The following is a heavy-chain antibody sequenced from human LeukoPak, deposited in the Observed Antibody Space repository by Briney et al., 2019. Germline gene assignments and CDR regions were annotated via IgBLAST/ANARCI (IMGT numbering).Heavy chain of an antibody. CDR1: RFTFSNYG. Sequence: GGSLRLSCAASRFTFSNYGMHWVRQAPGTGLEWVAVISYDGSKKYYSDSVKGRFTISRDNSKNKLYLQMNSLRAEDTAVYYCVKDLSTGNIEDAFDIWGQGTMVTVSS. CDR2: ISYDGSKK. D-gene: IGHD5-12*01. V-gene: IGHV3-30*18. J-gene: IGHJ3*02. CDR3: VKDLSTGNIEDAFDI.